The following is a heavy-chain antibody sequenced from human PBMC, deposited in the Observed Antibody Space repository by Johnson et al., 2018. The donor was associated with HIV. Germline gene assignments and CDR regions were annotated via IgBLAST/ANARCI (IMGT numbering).Heavy chain of an antibody. CDR3: ARVGRPWLPRDAFDI. V-gene: IGHV3-7*03. D-gene: IGHD6-19*01. J-gene: IGHJ3*02. Sequence: VQLVESGGGLVQPGGSLRLSCAASGFTFSSYWMSWVRQAPGKGLEWVANIKQDGSEKYYVDSVKGRFTISRDNAKNSRYLQMNSLRAEDTAVYYCARVGRPWLPRDAFDIWGQGTMVTVSS. CDR2: IKQDGSEK. CDR1: GFTFSSYW.